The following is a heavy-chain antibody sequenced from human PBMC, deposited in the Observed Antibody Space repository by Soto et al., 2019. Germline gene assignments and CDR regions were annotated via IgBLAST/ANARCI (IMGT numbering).Heavy chain of an antibody. V-gene: IGHV4-61*01. CDR3: ARASYDFWSGYYLSWSDP. CDR1: GGSVSSGSYY. Sequence: TLSLTCTVSGGSVSSGSYYWSWIRQPPGKGLEWIGYIYYSGSTNYNPSLKSRVTISVDTSKNQFSLKLSSVTAADTAVYYCARASYDFWSGYYLSWSDPWGQGTLVTVSS. CDR2: IYYSGST. J-gene: IGHJ5*02. D-gene: IGHD3-3*01.